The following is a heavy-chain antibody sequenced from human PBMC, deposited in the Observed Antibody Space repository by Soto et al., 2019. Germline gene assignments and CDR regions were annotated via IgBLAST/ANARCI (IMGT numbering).Heavy chain of an antibody. CDR2: VYYRGRS. J-gene: IGHJ4*02. CDR3: VSQRTTVITRAYFDY. Sequence: SETLSLTCTVSGGSVTNSSYYWGWIRQSPGKGLEWIGSVYYRGRSYSKSSVKSRVTISVDTSKNQFSLNLNSVTASDTAVYFCVSQRTTVITRAYFDYWGPGALVTVSS. V-gene: IGHV4-39*01. D-gene: IGHD4-4*01. CDR1: GGSVTNSSYY.